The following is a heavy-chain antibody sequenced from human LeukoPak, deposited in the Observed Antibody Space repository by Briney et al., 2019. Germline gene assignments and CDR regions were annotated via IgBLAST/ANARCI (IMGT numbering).Heavy chain of an antibody. Sequence: ASVKVSCKASGYTCTSYYMHWVRQAPGQGLEWMGIINPSGGSTRYAQKFQGRVTMTRDTSTSTVYMELSSLRSEDTAVYYCARNPVTTKYFDYWGQGTLVTVSS. CDR3: ARNPVTTKYFDY. J-gene: IGHJ4*02. CDR1: GYTCTSYY. V-gene: IGHV1-46*01. CDR2: INPSGGST. D-gene: IGHD4-17*01.